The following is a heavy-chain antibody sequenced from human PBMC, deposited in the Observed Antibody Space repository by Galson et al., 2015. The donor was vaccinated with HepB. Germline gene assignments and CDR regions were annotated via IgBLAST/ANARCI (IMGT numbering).Heavy chain of an antibody. CDR1: GYTFISYA. D-gene: IGHD6-19*01. J-gene: IGHJ6*02. V-gene: IGHV1-3*01. CDR2: INAGNGDT. CDR3: ARDRALAGILYKYGMDV. Sequence: SVKVSCKASGYTFISYAMHWVRQAPGQSLEWMGWINAGNGDTRYSQKFQDRVTITRDTSASTAYMELSSLGSEDTAVYYCARDRALAGILYKYGMDVWGQGTTVTVSS.